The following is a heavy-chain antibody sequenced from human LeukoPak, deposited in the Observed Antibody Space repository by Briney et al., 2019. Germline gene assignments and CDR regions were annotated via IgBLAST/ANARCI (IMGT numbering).Heavy chain of an antibody. CDR2: ISSNGGST. J-gene: IGHJ4*02. D-gene: IGHD1-1*01. CDR3: ARELPGTTGTYFDY. CDR1: GFTFSSYA. Sequence: GGSLRLSCAASGFTFSSYAMHWVRQAPGKGLEYVSAISSNGGSTYYANSVKGRFTISRDNSKNTLYLQMGSLRAEDMAVYYCARELPGTTGTYFDYWGQGTLVTVSS. V-gene: IGHV3-64*01.